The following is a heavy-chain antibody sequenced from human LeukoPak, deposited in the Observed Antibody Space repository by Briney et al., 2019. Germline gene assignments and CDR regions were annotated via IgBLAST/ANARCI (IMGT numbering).Heavy chain of an antibody. J-gene: IGHJ3*02. CDR3: ARAYYYDSSGSPIWAFDI. D-gene: IGHD3-22*01. Sequence: GGSLRLSCAASGFTFSSYSMNWVRQAPGKGLEWVSSINSSSSYIYYADSVKGRFTTSRDNAKNSLYLQMNSLRAEDTAVYYCARAYYYDSSGSPIWAFDIWGQGTMVTVSS. CDR1: GFTFSSYS. V-gene: IGHV3-21*01. CDR2: INSSSSYI.